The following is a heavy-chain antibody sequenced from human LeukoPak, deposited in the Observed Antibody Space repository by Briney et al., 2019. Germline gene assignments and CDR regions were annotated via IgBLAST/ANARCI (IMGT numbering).Heavy chain of an antibody. CDR1: GFTFSSYS. Sequence: GGSLRLSCAASGFTFSSYSMNWVRQAPGKGLEWVSSISSSSSYIYYADSVKGRFTISRDNAKNSLYLQMNSLRAEDTAVYYCAREAYSGYDGDYFDYWGQGTLVTVSS. CDR3: AREAYSGYDGDYFDY. D-gene: IGHD5-12*01. J-gene: IGHJ4*02. CDR2: ISSSSSYI. V-gene: IGHV3-21*01.